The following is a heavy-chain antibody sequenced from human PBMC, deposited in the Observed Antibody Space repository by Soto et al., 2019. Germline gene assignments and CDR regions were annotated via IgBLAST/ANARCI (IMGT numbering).Heavy chain of an antibody. Sequence: SETLSLTCAVYGRSFSGYYWSWIRQPPGKVLEWIGEINYSGSTNYNPSLKSRVTISVDTSKTQFSLKLSSVTAADTAVYYCARGRSRAVAGTSNRKYYYYGMDVWGQGTTVT. CDR3: ARGRSRAVAGTSNRKYYYYGMDV. CDR2: INYSGST. V-gene: IGHV4-34*01. D-gene: IGHD6-19*01. J-gene: IGHJ6*02. CDR1: GRSFSGYY.